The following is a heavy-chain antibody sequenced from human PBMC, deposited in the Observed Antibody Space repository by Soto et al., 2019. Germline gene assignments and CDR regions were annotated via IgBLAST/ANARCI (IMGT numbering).Heavy chain of an antibody. CDR1: GFSLSSSGEA. D-gene: IGHD3-10*01. Sequence: QITLKESGPALVNPTQTLTLTCTFSGFSLSSSGEAVGWIRQPPGKALEWLALIYWNGIERYSPSLKSRLTITEDTSKSQVVLTVTKMDPVDTATYFCAHGDPLDFHYWGQGTLVTVS. CDR2: IYWNGIE. V-gene: IGHV2-5*01. CDR3: AHGDPLDFHY. J-gene: IGHJ4*02.